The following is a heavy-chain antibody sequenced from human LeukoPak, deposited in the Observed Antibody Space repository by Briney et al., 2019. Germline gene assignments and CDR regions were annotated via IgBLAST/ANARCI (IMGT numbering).Heavy chain of an antibody. J-gene: IGHJ4*02. CDR3: AKGNKLGSYYFDY. CDR1: GFTFDDYA. D-gene: IGHD7-27*01. V-gene: IGHV3-9*01. Sequence: GRSPRLSCAASGFTFDDYAMHWARQAPGKGLEWVSGISWNSGSIGYADSVKGRFTISRDNAKNSLYLQMNSLRAEDTALYYCAKGNKLGSYYFDYWGQGTLVTVSS. CDR2: ISWNSGSI.